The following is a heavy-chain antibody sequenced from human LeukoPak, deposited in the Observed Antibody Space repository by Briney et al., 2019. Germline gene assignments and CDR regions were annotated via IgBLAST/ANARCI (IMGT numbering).Heavy chain of an antibody. V-gene: IGHV1-46*01. Sequence: ASVKVSCKASGYTFTSYYMHWVRQAPGQGLEWMGIINPSGGSTSYAQKFQGRVTITTDESTSTAYMELSSLRSEDTAVYYCARGKWGNYGPVVYFQHWGQGTLVTVSS. D-gene: IGHD1-7*01. CDR1: GYTFTSYY. CDR2: INPSGGST. J-gene: IGHJ1*01. CDR3: ARGKWGNYGPVVYFQH.